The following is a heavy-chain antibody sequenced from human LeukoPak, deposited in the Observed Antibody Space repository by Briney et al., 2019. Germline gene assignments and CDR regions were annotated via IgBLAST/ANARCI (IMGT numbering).Heavy chain of an antibody. J-gene: IGHJ6*03. V-gene: IGHV4-34*01. Sequence: SETLSLTCAVYGGSFSGYYWSWIRQPPGKGLEWIGEINHSGSTNYNPSLKSRVTISVDTSKNQFSLKLSSVTAAVTAVYYCARVTMIRDYYYMDVWGKGTTVTVSS. CDR3: ARVTMIRDYYYMDV. D-gene: IGHD3-22*01. CDR2: INHSGST. CDR1: GGSFSGYY.